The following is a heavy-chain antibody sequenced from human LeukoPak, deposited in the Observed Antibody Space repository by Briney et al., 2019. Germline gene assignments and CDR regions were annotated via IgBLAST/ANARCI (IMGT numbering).Heavy chain of an antibody. CDR2: ISYDGSNK. V-gene: IGHV3-30*04. Sequence: PGGSLRLSCAASGFTFSSYAMHWVRQAPGKGLEWVAVISYDGSNKYYADSVKGRFTISRDNSKNTLYLQMNSLRAEDTAVYYCARDRRGSGSYSFDYWGQGTLVTVSS. CDR1: GFTFSSYA. CDR3: ARDRRGSGSYSFDY. D-gene: IGHD3-10*01. J-gene: IGHJ4*02.